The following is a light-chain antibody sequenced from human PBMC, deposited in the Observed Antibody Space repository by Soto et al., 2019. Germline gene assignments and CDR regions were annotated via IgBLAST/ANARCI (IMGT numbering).Light chain of an antibody. V-gene: IGKV1-27*01. CDR1: RGISTY. Sequence: TQMTQSPSLLSASVGDEVTITCRASRGISTYLVWYQQRPGKVPKLLISGASSLESGVPSRFSGSGSGTDFTLTISSLQPEDVATYYCQKYNTAPYTFGQGTKLEIK. CDR3: QKYNTAPYT. CDR2: GAS. J-gene: IGKJ2*01.